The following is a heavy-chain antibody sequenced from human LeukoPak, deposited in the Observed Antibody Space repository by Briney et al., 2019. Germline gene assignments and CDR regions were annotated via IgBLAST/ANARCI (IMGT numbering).Heavy chain of an antibody. Sequence: SETLSLTCTVSGGSISSYYWSWIRQPPGKGLEWIGYIYYSGSTNYNPSLKSRVTISVDTSKNQFSLKLSSVTAADTAVYYCGRARGGYAYFDYWGQGTLVTVSS. CDR1: GGSISSYY. D-gene: IGHD5-12*01. V-gene: IGHV4-59*01. J-gene: IGHJ4*02. CDR2: IYYSGST. CDR3: GRARGGYAYFDY.